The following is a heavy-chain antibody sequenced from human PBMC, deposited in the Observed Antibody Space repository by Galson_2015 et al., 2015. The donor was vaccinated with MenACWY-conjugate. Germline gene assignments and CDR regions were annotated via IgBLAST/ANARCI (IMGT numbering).Heavy chain of an antibody. Sequence: SLRLSCAASGFTFNNYWMHWVRRPPGKGLEWISYIKADGSFSNYADSVKGRFTISTDNAKNMVYLQMDGLGDEDTAVYFCARDNNWSFDSWGQGTLVTVSS. CDR3: ARDNNWSFDS. V-gene: IGHV3-74*01. CDR1: GFTFNNYW. D-gene: IGHD1-1*01. CDR2: IKADGSFS. J-gene: IGHJ4*02.